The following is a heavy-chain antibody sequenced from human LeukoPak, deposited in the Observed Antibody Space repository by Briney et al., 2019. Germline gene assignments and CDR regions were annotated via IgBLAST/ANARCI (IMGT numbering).Heavy chain of an antibody. J-gene: IGHJ4*02. V-gene: IGHV3-11*01. CDR2: ISSSGSAR. Sequence: GGSLRLSCVASGFTFSDYYMSWIRQAPGKGLEWVSYISSSGSARYYTDSVKGRFTISRDNAKNSLYLQMNSLRAEDTAVYFCAKRGVVIRVILVGFHKEAYYFDSWGQGALVTVSS. D-gene: IGHD3-22*01. CDR1: GFTFSDYY. CDR3: AKRGVVIRVILVGFHKEAYYFDS.